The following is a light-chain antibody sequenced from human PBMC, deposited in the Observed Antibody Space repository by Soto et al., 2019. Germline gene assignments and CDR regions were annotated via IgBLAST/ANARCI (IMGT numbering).Light chain of an antibody. CDR3: QQRNIWPPVT. V-gene: IGKV3D-20*02. CDR1: QSVSSSY. J-gene: IGKJ5*01. CDR2: GAS. Sequence: EIVLTQSPGTLSLSPGERATLSCRASQSVSSSYLAWYQQKPGQAPRLLIYGASSRATGIPDRFSGGGSGTDFTLTISRLEPEDFAVYYCQQRNIWPPVTFGQGTRLEIK.